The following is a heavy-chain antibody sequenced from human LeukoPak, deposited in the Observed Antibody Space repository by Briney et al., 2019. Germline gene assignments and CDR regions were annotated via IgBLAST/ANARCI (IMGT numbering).Heavy chain of an antibody. J-gene: IGHJ3*02. V-gene: IGHV4-59*08. CDR1: GYSISSGYY. Sequence: SETLSLTCAVSGYSISSGYYWSWIRQPPGKGLEWIGYIYYSGSTNYNPSLKSRVTISVDTSKNQFSLKLSSVTAADTAVYYCARHMDYYDSSGFYFDIWGQGTMVTVSS. CDR3: ARHMDYYDSSGFYFDI. D-gene: IGHD3-22*01. CDR2: IYYSGST.